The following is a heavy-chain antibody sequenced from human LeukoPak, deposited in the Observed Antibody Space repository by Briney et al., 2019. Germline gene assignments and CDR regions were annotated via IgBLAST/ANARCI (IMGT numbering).Heavy chain of an antibody. Sequence: GGSLRLSCAASGFSLSSHWMTWVRQVPGRGPEWVANVNRDGSETYYLDSVRGRFTISKDNAKNSLYLQMNGLRAEDTALYHCARNNGMDVWGQGTTVIVSS. CDR3: ARNNGMDV. CDR2: VNRDGSET. CDR1: GFSLSSHW. V-gene: IGHV3-7*03. J-gene: IGHJ6*02.